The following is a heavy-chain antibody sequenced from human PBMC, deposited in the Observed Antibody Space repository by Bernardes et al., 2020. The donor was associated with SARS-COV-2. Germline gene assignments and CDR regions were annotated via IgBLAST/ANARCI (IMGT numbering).Heavy chain of an antibody. D-gene: IGHD3-22*01. CDR3: ARDWTYYYDSSGYWGGDDDAFDI. V-gene: IGHV1-18*01. CDR1: GYTFTSYG. Sequence: ASVKVSCKASGYTFTSYGISWVRQAPGQWLEWMGWISAYNGNTNYAQKLQGRVTMTTDTSTSTAYMELRSLRSDDTAVYYCARDWTYYYDSSGYWGGDDDAFDIWGQGTLVTVSS. CDR2: ISAYNGNT. J-gene: IGHJ4*02.